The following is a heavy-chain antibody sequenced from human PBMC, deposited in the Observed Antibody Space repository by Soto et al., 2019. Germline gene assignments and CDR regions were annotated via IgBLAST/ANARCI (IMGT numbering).Heavy chain of an antibody. CDR3: ARASSGGFFGVVNPWFDP. J-gene: IGHJ5*02. CDR2: INPNSGGT. V-gene: IGHV1-2*02. Sequence: GASVKVSCKASGYTFTGYYMHWVRQAPGQGLEWMGWINPNSGGTNYAQKFQGRVTMTRDTSISTAYMELSRLRSDDTAVYYCARASSGGFFGVVNPWFDPWGQGTLVTVSS. D-gene: IGHD3-3*01. CDR1: GYTFTGYY.